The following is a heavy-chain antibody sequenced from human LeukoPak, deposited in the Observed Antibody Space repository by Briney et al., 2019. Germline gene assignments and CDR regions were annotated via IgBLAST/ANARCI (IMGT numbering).Heavy chain of an antibody. CDR1: GFTFNNYW. D-gene: IGHD2-15*01. J-gene: IGHJ3*02. CDR2: IKEDGSTR. V-gene: IGHV3-7*01. CDR3: AASRGWFAFDI. Sequence: GGSLRLSCAASGFTFNNYWIIWARQAPGKGLEWVANIKEDGSTRFFAESVKGRFTFSRDNVQSSLYLQMSSLRVDDTAIYYCAASRGWFAFDIWGQGTMVTVAS.